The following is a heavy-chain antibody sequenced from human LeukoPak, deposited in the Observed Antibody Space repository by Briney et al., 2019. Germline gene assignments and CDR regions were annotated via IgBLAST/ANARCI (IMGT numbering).Heavy chain of an antibody. CDR2: ISSSSSTI. CDR1: GFTFSSYS. V-gene: IGHV3-48*01. D-gene: IGHD3-3*01. CDR3: AREDYDFWSGYLIGFGMDV. J-gene: IGHJ6*02. Sequence: GGSLRLSCAASGFTFSSYSMNWVRQAPGKGLEWVSYISSSSSTISYADSVKGRFTISRDNAKNSLYLQMNSLRAEDTAVYYCAREDYDFWSGYLIGFGMDVWGQGTTVTVSS.